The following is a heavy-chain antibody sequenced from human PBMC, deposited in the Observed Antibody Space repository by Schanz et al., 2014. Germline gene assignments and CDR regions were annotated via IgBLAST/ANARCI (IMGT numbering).Heavy chain of an antibody. D-gene: IGHD3-16*01. J-gene: IGHJ3*01. CDR2: TSTDGTKT. Sequence: QVQLVESGGGMVQPGRSLRLSCAASGFTLSRYTMHWVRQAPGKGLEWVAVTSTDGTKTYYAASVRGRFTISRDNSKNTVYLQMNSLRSEDTAVYYCTRDRGALINHNDALDLWGQGTMVSVSS. CDR3: TRDRGALINHNDALDL. CDR1: GFTLSRYT. V-gene: IGHV3-30*04.